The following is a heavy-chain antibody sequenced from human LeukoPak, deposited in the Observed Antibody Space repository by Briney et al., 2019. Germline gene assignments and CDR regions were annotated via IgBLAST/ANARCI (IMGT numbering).Heavy chain of an antibody. Sequence: GRSLRLSCAASGFTFSSYGMQWVRQAPGKRLEWVALISYDGTNKYYADSVKGRFTISRDNSKNTLYLQMNSLRPEDTALYYCAKEPTGGFDIWGQGTMVTVSS. CDR2: ISYDGTNK. V-gene: IGHV3-30*18. CDR3: AKEPTGGFDI. CDR1: GFTFSSYG. J-gene: IGHJ3*02. D-gene: IGHD2-8*02.